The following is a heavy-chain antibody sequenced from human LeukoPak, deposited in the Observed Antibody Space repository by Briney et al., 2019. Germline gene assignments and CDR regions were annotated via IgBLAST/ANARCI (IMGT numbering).Heavy chain of an antibody. D-gene: IGHD4-17*01. J-gene: IGHJ4*02. Sequence: SETLSLTCTVSGGSISSYYWSWIRQPPGKGLEWIGYIYYSGSTNYNPSLKSRVTISVDTSKNQFSLKLSSVTAADTAVYYCARDTDGDYPPWDYFDYWGQGTLVTVSS. CDR1: GGSISSYY. CDR2: IYYSGST. CDR3: ARDTDGDYPPWDYFDY. V-gene: IGHV4-59*01.